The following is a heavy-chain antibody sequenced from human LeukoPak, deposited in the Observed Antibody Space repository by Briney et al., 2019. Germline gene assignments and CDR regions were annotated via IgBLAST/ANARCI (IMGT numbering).Heavy chain of an antibody. CDR2: ISVSGGST. V-gene: IGHV3-23*01. CDR3: AKVLRGIQLWLRGDYFDY. CDR1: GFTFSSYG. D-gene: IGHD5-18*01. J-gene: IGHJ4*02. Sequence: GGSLRLSCAASGFTFSSYGMSWVRQAPRKGLEWVSAISVSGGSTYYADSVKGRFTIFRDNSKNTLYLQMNSLRAEDTAVYYCAKVLRGIQLWLRGDYFDYWGQGTLVTVSS.